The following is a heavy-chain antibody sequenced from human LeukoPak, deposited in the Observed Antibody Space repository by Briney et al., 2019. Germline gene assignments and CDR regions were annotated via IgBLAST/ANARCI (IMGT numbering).Heavy chain of an antibody. V-gene: IGHV3-30-3*01. CDR1: GFTFSSYA. D-gene: IGHD2-2*02. Sequence: GGSLRLSCAASGFTFSSYAMHWVRQAPGKGLEWVAVISYDGSNKYYADSVKGRFTISRDNAKNSLYLQMNSLRAEDTALYYCAREGEHCSGTSCYTLHYYYYYMDVWGKGTAVTVSS. CDR3: AREGEHCSGTSCYTLHYYYYYMDV. CDR2: ISYDGSNK. J-gene: IGHJ6*03.